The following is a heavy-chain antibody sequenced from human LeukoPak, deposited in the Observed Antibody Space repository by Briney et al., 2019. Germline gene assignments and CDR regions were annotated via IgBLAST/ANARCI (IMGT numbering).Heavy chain of an antibody. V-gene: IGHV4-34*01. Sequence: PSETLSLTCAVYGGSFSGYYWSWIRQPPGKGLEWIGEINHSGSTNYNSSLKSRVTISVDTSKNQFSLKLSSVTAADTAVYYCASPGEYSYGYFDYWGQGTLVTVSS. J-gene: IGHJ4*02. CDR1: GGSFSGYY. CDR2: INHSGST. D-gene: IGHD5-18*01. CDR3: ASPGEYSYGYFDY.